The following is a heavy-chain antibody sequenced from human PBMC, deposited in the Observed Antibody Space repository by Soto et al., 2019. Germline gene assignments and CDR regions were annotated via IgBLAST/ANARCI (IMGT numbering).Heavy chain of an antibody. CDR2: IYYSGSS. CDR1: GGSISSGDYY. V-gene: IGHV4-30-4*01. J-gene: IGHJ4*02. D-gene: IGHD3-22*01. Sequence: QVQLQESGPGLVKPSQTLSLTCTVSGGSISSGDYYWSWIRQPPGKGLEWIGYIYYSGSSYYNPSLQSRVTIAVDPSKNQCSLKLSSVTAADTAVYYCALYYYDSSGYYPQAYWGQGTLVTVSS. CDR3: ALYYYDSSGYYPQAY.